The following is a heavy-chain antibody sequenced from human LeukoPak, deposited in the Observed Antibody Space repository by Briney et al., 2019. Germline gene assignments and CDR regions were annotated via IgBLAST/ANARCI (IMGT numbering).Heavy chain of an antibody. Sequence: PGGSLRLSCAASGFTFSSYGMHWVRQAPGKGLEWVAVISYDGSNKYYADSVKGRFTISRDNSKNTLYLQMNSLRAEETAVYYCANNIENYGDFYWGQGTLVSVSS. J-gene: IGHJ4*02. V-gene: IGHV3-30*18. D-gene: IGHD4-17*01. CDR2: ISYDGSNK. CDR1: GFTFSSYG. CDR3: ANNIENYGDFY.